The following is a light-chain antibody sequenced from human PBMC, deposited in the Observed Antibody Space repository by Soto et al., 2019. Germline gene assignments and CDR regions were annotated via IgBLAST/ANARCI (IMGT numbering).Light chain of an antibody. CDR1: SGSIASNY. CDR3: QSYDATNQV. CDR2: EDT. J-gene: IGLJ3*02. Sequence: NFMLTQPHSVSESPGKTVIISCTRSSGSIASNYVQWYQQRPGSSPTTVIYEDTQRPSVVPDRFSGSIDSSSNSASLTISGLETEDEADYYCQSYDATNQVFGGGTKLTVL. V-gene: IGLV6-57*01.